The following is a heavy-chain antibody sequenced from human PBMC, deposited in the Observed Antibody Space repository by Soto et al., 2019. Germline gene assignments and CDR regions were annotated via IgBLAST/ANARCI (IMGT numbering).Heavy chain of an antibody. CDR2: LYHSGST. J-gene: IGHJ4*02. D-gene: IGHD6-13*01. CDR3: ASSHAGAHITAAVH. V-gene: IGHV4-30-2*01. CDR1: GGSISSGGYS. Sequence: QLQLQESGSGLVKPSQTLSLTCAVSGGSISSGGYSWSWIRQPPGKCLEWIGYLYHSGSTYYNPSLKSRVTISVDRSKNQFSLKLSSVTAADTAVYYCASSHAGAHITAAVHWGQGTLVTVSS.